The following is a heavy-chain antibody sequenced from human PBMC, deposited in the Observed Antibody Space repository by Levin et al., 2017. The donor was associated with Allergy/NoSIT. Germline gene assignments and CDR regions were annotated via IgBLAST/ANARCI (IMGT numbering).Heavy chain of an antibody. Sequence: SETLSLTCTVSGGSISSYYWSWIRQPPGKGLEWIGYIYYSGSTNYNPSLKSRVTISVDTSKNQFSLKLSSVTAADTAVYYCAGGYCSGGSCYYYYYYGMDVWGQGTTVTVSS. D-gene: IGHD2-15*01. V-gene: IGHV4-59*01. J-gene: IGHJ6*02. CDR2: IYYSGST. CDR1: GGSISSYY. CDR3: AGGYCSGGSCYYYYYYGMDV.